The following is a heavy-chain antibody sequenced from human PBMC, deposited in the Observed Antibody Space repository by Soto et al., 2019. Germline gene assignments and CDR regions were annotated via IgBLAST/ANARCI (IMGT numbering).Heavy chain of an antibody. J-gene: IGHJ4*02. CDR2: FDPEDGET. V-gene: IGHV1-24*01. D-gene: IGHD6-19*01. CDR1: GYTLTELS. CDR3: ATSGIAVAGTGLFDY. Sequence: ASVKVSCKVSGYTLTELSMHWVRQAPGKGLEWMGGFDPEDGETIYAQKFQGRVTMTEDTSTDTAYMELSSLRSEDTAVYYCATSGIAVAGTGLFDYWGQGTLVTVSS.